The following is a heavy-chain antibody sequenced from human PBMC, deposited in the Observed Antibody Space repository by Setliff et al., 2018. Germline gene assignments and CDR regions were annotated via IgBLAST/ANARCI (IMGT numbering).Heavy chain of an antibody. V-gene: IGHV3-23*01. CDR2: VNDNGRTT. CDR3: AKDFEPRYYDTGYYYYMDV. CDR1: GFTFDNYW. D-gene: IGHD3-22*01. J-gene: IGHJ6*03. Sequence: PGGSLRLSCVASGFTFDNYWMGWVRQPPGKGLEWVSTVNDNGRTTYYPNSVKGQFTISRDNSKNTLYLQMNSLRAEDTAVYYCAKDFEPRYYDTGYYYYMDVWGKGTTVTVSS.